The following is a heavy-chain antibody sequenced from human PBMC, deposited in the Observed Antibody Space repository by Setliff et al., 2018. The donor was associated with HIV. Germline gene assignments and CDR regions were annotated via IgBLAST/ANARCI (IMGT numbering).Heavy chain of an antibody. CDR1: GGSVTSYY. J-gene: IGHJ4*02. D-gene: IGHD4-4*01. Sequence: PSETLSLTCTVSGGSVTSYYWSWIRQPAGKRLEWIGRISISGDTNYNPSLKSRATMSLDTSKNQFSLKLNSVTAADTAMYYCARDPTTGVDYWGQGTQVTV. CDR3: ARDPTTGVDY. V-gene: IGHV4-4*07. CDR2: ISISGDT.